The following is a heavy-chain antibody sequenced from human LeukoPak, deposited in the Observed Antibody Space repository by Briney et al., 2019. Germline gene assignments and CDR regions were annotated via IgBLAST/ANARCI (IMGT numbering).Heavy chain of an antibody. Sequence: SETLSLTCTVSGGSISSSSYYWGWIRQPPGKGLEWIGSIYYSGSTSYNPSLKSRVTISVDTSKNQFSLKLSSVTAADTAVYYCARGRAGRYDYVWGSYSSYYFDYWGQGTLVTVSS. CDR3: ARGRAGRYDYVWGSYSSYYFDY. J-gene: IGHJ4*02. CDR2: IYYSGST. D-gene: IGHD3-16*01. CDR1: GGSISSSSYY. V-gene: IGHV4-39*01.